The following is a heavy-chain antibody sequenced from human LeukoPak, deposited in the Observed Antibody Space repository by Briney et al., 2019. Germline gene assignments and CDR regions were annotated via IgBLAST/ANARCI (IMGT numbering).Heavy chain of an antibody. CDR1: GFTFSSYG. CDR2: IRYDGSNK. Sequence: GGSLRLSCAASGFTFSSYGMHWVRQAPGKGLEWVAFIRYDGSNKYYADSVKGRFTVSRDNANNSLFLNMNSLRGEDTAIYFCARDPTSGSHPHFDAWGQGIQVSVSS. CDR3: ARDPTSGSHPHFDA. V-gene: IGHV3-30*02. J-gene: IGHJ5*02. D-gene: IGHD1-26*01.